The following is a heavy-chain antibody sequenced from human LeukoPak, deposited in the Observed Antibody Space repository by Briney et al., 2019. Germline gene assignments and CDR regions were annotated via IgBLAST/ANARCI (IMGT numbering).Heavy chain of an antibody. CDR3: ARGQGATVPQVGKNWFDP. Sequence: SETLSLTCAVSGGSISSSNWWSWVRQPPGKGLEWIGNIYYSGSTYYNPSLKSRVTISVDTSKNQFSLKLISVTVADTAIYYCARGQGATVPQVGKNWFDPWGQGTRVTVSS. CDR1: GGSISSSNW. CDR2: IYYSGST. J-gene: IGHJ5*02. D-gene: IGHD1-26*01. V-gene: IGHV4-4*02.